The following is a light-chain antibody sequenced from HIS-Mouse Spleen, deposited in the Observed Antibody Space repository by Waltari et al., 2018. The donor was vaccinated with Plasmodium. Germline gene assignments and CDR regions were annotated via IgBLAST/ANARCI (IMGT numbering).Light chain of an antibody. CDR2: KAS. CDR3: QQYNSYART. CDR1: QSISSW. Sequence: DIQMTQSPSTLSASVGDRVTITCRASQSISSWLAWYQQKPGKAPKLLIYKASSLESGVPSRFSGSGSGTDFTLTNSSLQPDDFATYYCQQYNSYARTFGQGTKVEIK. J-gene: IGKJ1*01. V-gene: IGKV1-5*03.